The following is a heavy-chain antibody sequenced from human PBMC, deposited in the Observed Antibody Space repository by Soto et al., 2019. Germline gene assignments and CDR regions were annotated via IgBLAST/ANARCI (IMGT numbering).Heavy chain of an antibody. CDR2: IYHSGST. CDR3: ARKGPPVRFLEWSPFDY. J-gene: IGHJ4*02. CDR1: GGSISSSNW. V-gene: IGHV4-4*02. Sequence: QVQLQESGPGLVKPSGTLSLTCAVSGGSISSSNWWSWVRRPPGKGLEWIGEIYHSGSTNYNPSLKSRVNISVDKSKNQFSLKLSSVTAADTAVYYCARKGPPVRFLEWSPFDYWGQGTLVTVSS. D-gene: IGHD3-3*01.